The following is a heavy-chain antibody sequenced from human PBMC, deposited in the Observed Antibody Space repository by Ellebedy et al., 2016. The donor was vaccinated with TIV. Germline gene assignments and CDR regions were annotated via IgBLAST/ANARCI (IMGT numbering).Heavy chain of an antibody. Sequence: PGGSLRLSCQCSGYSFSSYWITWVRQMPGQGLEWMGKVDPTDSYTTYSPSFQGHVTISADRSITPAYLQWHSLKASDTGTYYCARGWRTSTLEPYAMDVWGQGTTVTVSS. J-gene: IGHJ6*02. V-gene: IGHV5-10-1*01. CDR1: GYSFSSYW. CDR3: ARGWRTSTLEPYAMDV. D-gene: IGHD3-3*01. CDR2: VDPTDSYT.